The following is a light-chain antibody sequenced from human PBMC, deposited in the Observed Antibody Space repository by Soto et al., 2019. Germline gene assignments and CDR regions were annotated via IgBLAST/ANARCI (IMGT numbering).Light chain of an antibody. J-gene: IGKJ1*01. CDR2: GAS. CDR1: QGISTN. CDR3: EKYYSAPRK. Sequence: DIQMTQSPSSLSASVGDRVTITCRASQGISTNLAWYHQKPGKVPPLLLYGASTLQSGFPSRFSCSRSWSYFTLTISSLQTEGVETYYGEKYYSAPRKCGQGTNVE. V-gene: IGKV1-27*01.